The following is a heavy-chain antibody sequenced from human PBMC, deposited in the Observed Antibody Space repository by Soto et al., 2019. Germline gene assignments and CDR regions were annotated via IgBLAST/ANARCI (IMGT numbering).Heavy chain of an antibody. V-gene: IGHV3-73*01. CDR2: IRSRPHNYAT. J-gene: IGHJ4*02. CDR1: GLNCSGSA. CDR3: TTERDY. Sequence: EVQLVESGGGLVQIGGSLKLSCATSGLNCSGSAMHWARQTSGKGLELVGLIRSRPHNYATTYAASVEGWFAISRDDSKNTVYLQMNGLKTDDTAMYYCTTERDYWGRGTLVTVSS.